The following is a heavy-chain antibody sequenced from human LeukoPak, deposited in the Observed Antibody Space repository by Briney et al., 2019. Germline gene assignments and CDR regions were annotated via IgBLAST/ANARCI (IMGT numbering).Heavy chain of an antibody. Sequence: GGSLRLSCAASGFTVSSNYMSWVRQAPGKGLEWVSVIYSGGSTYYADSVKGRFTISRDNSKNTLYLQMNSLRAEDTAVYYCARKTGYSSGWYKGGFDYRGQGTLVTVSS. J-gene: IGHJ4*02. CDR1: GFTVSSNY. CDR2: IYSGGST. CDR3: ARKTGYSSGWYKGGFDY. D-gene: IGHD6-19*01. V-gene: IGHV3-66*02.